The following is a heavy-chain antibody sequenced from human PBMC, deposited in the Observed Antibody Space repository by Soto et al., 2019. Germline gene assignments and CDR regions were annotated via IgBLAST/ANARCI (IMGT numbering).Heavy chain of an antibody. Sequence: ASVTVSCKASGYTFTGYYMHWVRQAPGQGLEWMGWINPNSGGTNYAQKFQGWVTMTRDTSISTAYMELSRLRSDDTAVYYCARDWRYYDILAGYYTPYYYMDVWGKGTTVTVSS. CDR2: INPNSGGT. V-gene: IGHV1-2*04. J-gene: IGHJ6*03. D-gene: IGHD3-9*01. CDR3: ARDWRYYDILAGYYTPYYYMDV. CDR1: GYTFTGYY.